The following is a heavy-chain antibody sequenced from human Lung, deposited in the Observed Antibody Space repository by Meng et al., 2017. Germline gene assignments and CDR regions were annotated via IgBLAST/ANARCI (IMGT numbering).Heavy chain of an antibody. J-gene: IGHJ1*01. CDR3: TNDRLNH. Sequence: VRLLEPGGGLVRPWVSLGLSCAASGFTCTYHWMHWVRQGPGKGLVCVSRINRDGTKPTYADSVKGRFTISRDNAKNTLYLQMNNLRAEDTAFYYCTNDRLNHWGQGALVTVSS. D-gene: IGHD1-1*01. CDR1: GFTCTYHW. CDR2: INRDGTKP. V-gene: IGHV3-74*01.